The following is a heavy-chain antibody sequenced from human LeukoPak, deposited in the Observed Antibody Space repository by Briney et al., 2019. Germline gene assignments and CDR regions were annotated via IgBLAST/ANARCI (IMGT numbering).Heavy chain of an antibody. CDR3: AKEEQWLTARYYFDY. V-gene: IGHV3-30*18. CDR2: ISYDGSNK. J-gene: IGHJ4*02. Sequence: PGGSLRLSCAASGFTFSSYGMHWVRQAPGKGLEWVAVISYDGSNKYYADSVKGRFIISRDNSKNTLYLQMNSLRAEDTAVYYCAKEEQWLTARYYFDYWGQGTLVTV. D-gene: IGHD6-19*01. CDR1: GFTFSSYG.